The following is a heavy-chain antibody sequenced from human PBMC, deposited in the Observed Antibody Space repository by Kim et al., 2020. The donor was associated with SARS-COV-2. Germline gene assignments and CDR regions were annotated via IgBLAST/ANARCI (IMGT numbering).Heavy chain of an antibody. J-gene: IGHJ5*02. V-gene: IGHV3-74*01. D-gene: IGHD2-2*01. Sequence: AKGRLTISRDNAKNTMYLQMNSLTSEDTAVYYCAREESTSGWYSSWSDPWGQGTLVTVSS. CDR3: AREESTSGWYSSWSDP.